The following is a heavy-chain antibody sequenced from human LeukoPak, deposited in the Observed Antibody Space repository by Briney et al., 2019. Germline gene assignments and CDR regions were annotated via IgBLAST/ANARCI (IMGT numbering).Heavy chain of an antibody. J-gene: IGHJ4*02. CDR3: AKTRGYSGYNHIDY. CDR1: GFTFSSYA. D-gene: IGHD5-12*01. CDR2: ISGSGGST. Sequence: GGSLRLSCAASGFTFSSYAMSWVRQAPGKGLEWVSAISGSGGSTYYADSMKGRFTISRDNSKNTLYLQMNSLRAGDTAVFYCAKTRGYSGYNHIDYWGQGTLVTVSS. V-gene: IGHV3-23*01.